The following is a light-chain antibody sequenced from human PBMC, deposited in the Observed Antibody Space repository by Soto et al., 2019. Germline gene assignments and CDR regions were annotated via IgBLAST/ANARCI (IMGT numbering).Light chain of an antibody. J-gene: IGKJ1*01. CDR2: AAS. CDR1: QSISSY. Sequence: DIQMTQSPSSLSASVGDRVTITCRASQSISSYLIWYQQKPGKAPKLLIYAASSLQSGVPSRFSGSGSATDFTLTISSLHPEDFTTYYCQQSYSTTWTFGQGTKVEIK. CDR3: QQSYSTTWT. V-gene: IGKV1-39*01.